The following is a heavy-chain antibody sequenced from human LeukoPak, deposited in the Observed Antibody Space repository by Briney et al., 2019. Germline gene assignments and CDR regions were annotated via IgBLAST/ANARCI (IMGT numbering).Heavy chain of an antibody. CDR2: IIPIFGTA. CDR1: GGTFSSYA. J-gene: IGHJ3*02. D-gene: IGHD3-22*01. Sequence: ASVKVSCKASGGTFSSYAISWVRQAPGQGLEWMGGIIPIFGTANYAQKFQGRVTITAGESTSTAYMELSSLRSEDMAVYYCARGARYYYTDAFDIWGQGTMVTVSS. CDR3: ARGARYYYTDAFDI. V-gene: IGHV1-69*13.